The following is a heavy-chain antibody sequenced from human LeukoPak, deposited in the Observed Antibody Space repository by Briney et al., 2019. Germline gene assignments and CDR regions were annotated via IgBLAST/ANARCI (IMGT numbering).Heavy chain of an antibody. D-gene: IGHD2-15*01. CDR1: GYSLTSYW. J-gene: IGHJ3*02. Sequence: GESLKISCKGSGYSLTSYWIGWVRPMPGKGLEWMGIIYPGESDTRYSQSFQGQVTISADKSISTAYLQWSSLKASDTAMYYCARKSGRAFDIWGQGTMVTVSS. CDR3: ARKSGRAFDI. V-gene: IGHV5-51*01. CDR2: IYPGESDT.